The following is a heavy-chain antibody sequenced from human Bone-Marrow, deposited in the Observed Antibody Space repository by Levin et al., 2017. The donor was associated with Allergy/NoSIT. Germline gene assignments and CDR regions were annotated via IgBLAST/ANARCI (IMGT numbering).Heavy chain of an antibody. D-gene: IGHD3-22*01. CDR2: IYYSGST. V-gene: IGHV4-31*03. Sequence: SETLSLTCTVSGGSISSGGYYWSWIRQHPGKGLEWIGYIYYSGSTYSNPSLKSRVTISVDTSKNQFSLKLSSVTAADTAVYYCAREGRDYYDSSGYSSQHWYCDLWGRGTLVTVSS. CDR3: AREGRDYYDSSGYSSQHWYCDL. CDR1: GGSISSGGYY. J-gene: IGHJ2*01.